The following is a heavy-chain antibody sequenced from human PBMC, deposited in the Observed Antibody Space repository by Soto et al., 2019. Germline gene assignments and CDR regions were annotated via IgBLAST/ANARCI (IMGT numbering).Heavy chain of an antibody. Sequence: PSETLSLTCTVSGGSISSRGYYWSWIRQHPGKGLEWIGYIYYSGSTYYNPSLKSRVTISVDTSKNQFSLKLSSVTAADTAMYYCARVSDTYYYFGMDVWGQGTTVTVYS. CDR2: IYYSGST. CDR1: GGSISSRGYY. J-gene: IGHJ6*02. V-gene: IGHV4-31*03. CDR3: ARVSDTYYYFGMDV.